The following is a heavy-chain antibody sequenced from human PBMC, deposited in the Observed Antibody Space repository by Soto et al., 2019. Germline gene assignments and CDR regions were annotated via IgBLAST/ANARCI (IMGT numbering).Heavy chain of an antibody. V-gene: IGHV3-23*01. D-gene: IGHD1-26*01. J-gene: IGHJ5*02. CDR3: ARDAVPYNGKWDWFDP. CDR2: IGGVGGDT. Sequence: DVQLLESGGGLVQPGGSLRLYCAASGFIFGDYAMSWVRQAPGKGLEWVSSIGGVGGDTYYAASVKGRFTIPRDNSKNTLYLQMNSLRADDTAVYYCARDAVPYNGKWDWFDPWGQGTLVTVSS. CDR1: GFIFGDYA.